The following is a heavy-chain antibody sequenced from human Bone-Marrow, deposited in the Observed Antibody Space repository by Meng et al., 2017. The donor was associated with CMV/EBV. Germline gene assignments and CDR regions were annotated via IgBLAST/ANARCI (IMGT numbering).Heavy chain of an antibody. J-gene: IGHJ3*02. CDR2: IYHSGNT. CDR1: GYPISDGFY. Sequence: GSLRLSCSVSGYPISDGFYWGWIRQPPGKGLAWIGSIYHSGNTYYNPSLKSRVTISVDTSKNQFSLKLSSVTAADTAVYYCARDAYYYDSSGYYYRIFDIWGQGTMVTVSS. V-gene: IGHV4-38-2*02. D-gene: IGHD3-22*01. CDR3: ARDAYYYDSSGYYYRIFDI.